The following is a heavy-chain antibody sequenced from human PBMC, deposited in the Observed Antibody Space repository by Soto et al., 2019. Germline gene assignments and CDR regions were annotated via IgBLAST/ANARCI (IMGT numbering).Heavy chain of an antibody. CDR2: ISAYNGNT. V-gene: IGHV1-18*04. Sequence: GASVKVSCKASGYTFTSYGISWVRQAPGQGLEWMGWISAYNGNTNYAQKLQGRVTMTTDTSTSTAYMELRSLRSDDTAVYYCARDQGQVFVVVPHDAFDIWGQGTMVTVSS. CDR1: GYTFTSYG. J-gene: IGHJ3*02. CDR3: ARDQGQVFVVVPHDAFDI. D-gene: IGHD2-21*01.